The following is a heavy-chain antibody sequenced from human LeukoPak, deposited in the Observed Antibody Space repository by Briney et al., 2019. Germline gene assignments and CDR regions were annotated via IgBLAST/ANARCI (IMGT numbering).Heavy chain of an antibody. CDR2: INPNSGGT. D-gene: IGHD1-26*01. V-gene: IGHV1-2*02. J-gene: IGHJ4*02. CDR1: GYTFTGYY. Sequence: ASVKVSCKASGYTFTGYYMHWVRQAPGQGLEWMGWINPNSGGTNYAQKFQGRVTMTGDTSISTAYMELSRLRSDDTAVYYCARVLGSGSYPFKKYYFDYWGQGTLVTVSS. CDR3: ARVLGSGSYPFKKYYFDY.